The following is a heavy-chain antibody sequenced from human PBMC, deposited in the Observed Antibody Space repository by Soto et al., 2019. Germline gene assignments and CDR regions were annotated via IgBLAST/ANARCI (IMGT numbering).Heavy chain of an antibody. J-gene: IGHJ3*02. D-gene: IGHD3-16*02. CDR3: TSHLGELSSPRAFDI. CDR2: IRSKTNSYAT. CDR1: GFTVSGSA. V-gene: IGHV3-73*01. Sequence: EVQLVESGGGLVQPGGSLKLSCAASGFTVSGSAVHWVRQASGKGLAWVGRIRSKTNSYATAYAASVKGRFTISRDDAKTRAYLQMNSLKTEDTAVYSCTSHLGELSSPRAFDIWGQGTMVTVS.